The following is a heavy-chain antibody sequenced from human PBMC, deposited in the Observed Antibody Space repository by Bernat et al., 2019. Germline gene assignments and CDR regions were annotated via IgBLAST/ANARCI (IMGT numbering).Heavy chain of an antibody. Sequence: EVQLVESGGGLVQPGGSLRLSCAASGFTVSSNYMSWVRQAPGKGLEWVSVIYSGGSTYYADSVKGRFTISRHKSKNTLYLQMNSLRAEDTAVYYCARGQGAWLKSYYFDYWGRGTLVTVSS. V-gene: IGHV3-53*04. D-gene: IGHD5-24*01. J-gene: IGHJ4*01. CDR3: ARGQGAWLKSYYFDY. CDR1: GFTVSSNY. CDR2: IYSGGST.